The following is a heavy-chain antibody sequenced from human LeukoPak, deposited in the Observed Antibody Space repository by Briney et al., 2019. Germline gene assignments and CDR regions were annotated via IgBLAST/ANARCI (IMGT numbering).Heavy chain of an antibody. CDR3: AKEGAAAGSGDWYFDL. Sequence: GGSLRLSCAASGFTFSSYEMNWVRQAPGKGLEWVSYISSSGSTIYYADSVKGRFTISRDNAKNSLYLQMNSLRAEDTAVYYCAKEGAAAGSGDWYFDLWGRGTLVTVSS. D-gene: IGHD6-13*01. CDR1: GFTFSSYE. J-gene: IGHJ2*01. CDR2: ISSSGSTI. V-gene: IGHV3-48*03.